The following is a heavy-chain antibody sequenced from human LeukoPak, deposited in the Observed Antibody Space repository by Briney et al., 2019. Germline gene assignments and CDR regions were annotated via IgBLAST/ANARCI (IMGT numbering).Heavy chain of an antibody. CDR3: ARLGAGPTYYDFWSGYSSFYFDY. V-gene: IGHV4-59*12. CDR2: IYYSGGT. Sequence: PSETLSLTCTVSGGSISSYYWSWIRQPPGKGLEWIGYIYYSGGTNYNPSLKSRVTISVDKSKNQFSLKVSSVIAADTAVYYCARLGAGPTYYDFWSGYSSFYFDYWGQGTLVTVSS. CDR1: GGSISSYY. D-gene: IGHD3-3*01. J-gene: IGHJ4*02.